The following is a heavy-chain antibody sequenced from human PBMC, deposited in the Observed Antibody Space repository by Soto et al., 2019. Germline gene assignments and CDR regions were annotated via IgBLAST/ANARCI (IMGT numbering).Heavy chain of an antibody. Sequence: QVQLVESGGGVVQPGGSLRLSCVVSGFAFNTSDMQWVRQAPGKGLEWVAAISSDGHAEFYADFVKGRFTVSRENSKNTVYLQMDRLRAEDTAVYYCAKDVDDGGNPLGHWGEGTLVTVSS. J-gene: IGHJ4*02. CDR1: GFAFNTSD. D-gene: IGHD4-17*01. V-gene: IGHV3-30*18. CDR2: ISSDGHAE. CDR3: AKDVDDGGNPLGH.